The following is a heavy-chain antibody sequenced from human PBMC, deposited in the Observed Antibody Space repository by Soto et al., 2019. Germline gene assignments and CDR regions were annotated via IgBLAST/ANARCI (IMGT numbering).Heavy chain of an antibody. CDR2: ISSSSSYI. Sequence: PGESLKISCAASGFTFSSYSMNWVRQAPGKGLEWVSSISSSSSYIYYADSVKGRFTISRDNAKNSLYLQMNSLRAEDTAVYYCARVVPAAMYAFDIWGQGTMVTVSS. J-gene: IGHJ3*02. CDR3: ARVVPAAMYAFDI. CDR1: GFTFSSYS. V-gene: IGHV3-21*01. D-gene: IGHD2-2*01.